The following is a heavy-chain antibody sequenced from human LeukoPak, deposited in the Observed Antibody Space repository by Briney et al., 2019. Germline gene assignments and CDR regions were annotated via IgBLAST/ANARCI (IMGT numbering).Heavy chain of an antibody. CDR3: ARDLPRGYYYDSNGYYLLEY. Sequence: ASVEVSCKASGYTFTSHYMHWVRQAPGQGLEWMGLINPSGSSTLYAQKFQGRVTMTRDTSISTAYMELSRLRSDDTAVYYCARDLPRGYYYDSNGYYLLEYWGQGTLVTVSS. D-gene: IGHD3-22*01. CDR1: GYTFTSHY. CDR2: INPSGSST. V-gene: IGHV1-46*01. J-gene: IGHJ4*02.